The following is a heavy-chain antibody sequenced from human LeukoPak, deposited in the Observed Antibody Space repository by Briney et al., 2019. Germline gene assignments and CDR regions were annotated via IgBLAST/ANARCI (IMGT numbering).Heavy chain of an antibody. Sequence: GASVKVSCXASGYTFTSYYMHWVRQAPGQGLEWMGIIDPSGGSTSYAQKFQGRVTMTRDTSTSTVYMELSSLRSEDTAVYYCARGVLLFLERAYNWFDPWGQGTLVTVSS. J-gene: IGHJ5*02. CDR2: IDPSGGST. V-gene: IGHV1-46*01. CDR3: ARGVLLFLERAYNWFDP. D-gene: IGHD3-3*01. CDR1: GYTFTSYY.